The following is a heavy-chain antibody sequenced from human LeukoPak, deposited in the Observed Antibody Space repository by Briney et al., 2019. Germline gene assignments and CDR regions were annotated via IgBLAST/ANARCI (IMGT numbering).Heavy chain of an antibody. CDR1: GFTFSSYS. Sequence: GGSLILSCAASGFTFSSYSMNWVRQAPGKGLEWVSAISSSSSYIYYADSVKGRFTISRDNAKNSLYLQMNSLRAEDTAVYYCARDRANCGGDCYSTAFDYWGQGTLVTVSS. V-gene: IGHV3-21*01. D-gene: IGHD2-21*02. J-gene: IGHJ4*02. CDR3: ARDRANCGGDCYSTAFDY. CDR2: ISSSSSYI.